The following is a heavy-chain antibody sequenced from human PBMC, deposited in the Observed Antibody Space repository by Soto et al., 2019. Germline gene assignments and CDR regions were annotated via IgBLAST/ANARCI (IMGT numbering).Heavy chain of an antibody. Sequence: QVQLVQSGAEVKKPGSSVKVSCKASGGTFSSYAISWVRQAPGQGLEWMGGIIPIFGTANYAQKFQGRVTITEDESTSTAYMELSSLRSEDTAVYYCARDREYCISTGCYRDGMDVWGQGTMVTVSS. CDR1: GGTFSSYA. CDR3: ARDREYCISTGCYRDGMDV. D-gene: IGHD2-2*01. J-gene: IGHJ6*02. CDR2: IIPIFGTA. V-gene: IGHV1-69*12.